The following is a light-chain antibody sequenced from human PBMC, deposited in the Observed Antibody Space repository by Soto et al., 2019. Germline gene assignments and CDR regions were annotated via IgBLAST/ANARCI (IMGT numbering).Light chain of an antibody. CDR3: CSYTSSTTWV. Sequence: QAVVTQPASVSGSPGQSITISCTGTSGDVGGFDYVSWYQQHPGKAPKLIIFDVSYRPSGVSNRFSGSKSGNTASLTISGLQSEDEADYYCCSYTSSTTWVFGGGTKLTVL. V-gene: IGLV2-14*03. CDR2: DVS. CDR1: SGDVGGFDY. J-gene: IGLJ3*02.